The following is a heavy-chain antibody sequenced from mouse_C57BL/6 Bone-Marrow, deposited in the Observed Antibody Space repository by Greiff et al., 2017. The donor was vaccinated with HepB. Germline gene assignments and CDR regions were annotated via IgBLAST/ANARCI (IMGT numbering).Heavy chain of an antibody. V-gene: IGHV1-81*01. J-gene: IGHJ3*01. CDR3: ARLGGYYDYDSFAY. Sequence: QVQLQQSGAELARPGASVKLSCKASGYTFTSYGISWVKQRTGQGLEWIGEIYPRSGNTYYNEKFKGKATLTADKSSSTAYMELRSLTSEDSAVYFCARLGGYYDYDSFAYWGQGTLVTVSA. D-gene: IGHD2-4*01. CDR1: GYTFTSYG. CDR2: IYPRSGNT.